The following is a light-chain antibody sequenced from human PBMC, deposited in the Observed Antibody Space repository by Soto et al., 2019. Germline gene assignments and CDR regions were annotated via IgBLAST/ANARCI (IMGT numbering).Light chain of an antibody. CDR1: SSDVGGYNS. J-gene: IGLJ1*01. CDR3: SSYAGSNTPYV. CDR2: EVS. V-gene: IGLV2-14*01. Sequence: QSVLTQPASVTGSPGQSITISCTGNSSDVGGYNSVSWYQQHPGKAPKLMIYEVSIRPSGVSNRFSGTKSGNTASLTISGLQAEDETNYYCSSYAGSNTPYVFGTATKLTVL.